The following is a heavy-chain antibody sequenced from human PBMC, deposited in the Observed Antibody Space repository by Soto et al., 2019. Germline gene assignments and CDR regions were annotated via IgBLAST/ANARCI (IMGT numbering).Heavy chain of an antibody. Sequence: GGSLRLSCAASGFTFSSYWMHWVRQAPGKGLVWVSRINSDGSSISSISYADSVKGRFTISRDNAKNTLYLQMNSLRAEDTAVYYCVKQFDYWGPGTLVTVSS. CDR2: INSDGSSISSI. CDR1: GFTFSSYW. CDR3: VKQFDY. V-gene: IGHV3-74*01. J-gene: IGHJ4*02.